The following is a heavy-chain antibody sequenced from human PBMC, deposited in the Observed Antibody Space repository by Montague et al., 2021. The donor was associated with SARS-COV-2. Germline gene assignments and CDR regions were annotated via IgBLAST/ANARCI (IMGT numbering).Heavy chain of an antibody. CDR1: GGSISSYY. J-gene: IGHJ4*02. CDR2: IYYSGST. D-gene: IGHD3-10*01. Sequence: SETLSLTCTVSGGSISSYYWSWIRQPPGKGLEWIGYIYYSGSTNYNPSLKSRVTISVDTSKNQFSLKLSSVTAADTAVYYCAKLLWFRGGFDYWGQGTLATVSS. CDR3: AKLLWFRGGFDY. V-gene: IGHV4-59*12.